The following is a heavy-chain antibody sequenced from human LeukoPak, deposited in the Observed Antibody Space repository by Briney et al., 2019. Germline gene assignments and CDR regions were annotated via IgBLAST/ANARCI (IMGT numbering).Heavy chain of an antibody. CDR1: GFTFSDYY. D-gene: IGHD6-13*01. CDR3: AKERIEAAGTDY. V-gene: IGHV3-11*01. CDR2: ISSSGSTI. Sequence: GGSLRLSCAASGFTFSDYYMSWIRQAPGKGLEWVSYISSSGSTIYYADSVKGRFTISRDNSKNTLYLQMNSLRAEDTAIYYCAKERIEAAGTDYWGQGTLVTVSS. J-gene: IGHJ4*02.